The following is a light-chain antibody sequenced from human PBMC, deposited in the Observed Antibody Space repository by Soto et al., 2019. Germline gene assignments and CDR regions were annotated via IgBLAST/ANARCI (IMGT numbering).Light chain of an antibody. V-gene: IGLV1-40*01. CDR2: GNS. CDR3: QSYDSSLSVL. CDR1: SSNIGAGYD. J-gene: IGLJ2*01. Sequence: QSVLTQPPSVSGAPGQRVTISCTGSSSNIGAGYDVHWYQQLPGTAPKLLIYGNSNRPSGVPDRFSGSKSGPSASLAITGLQAEDEADYYCQSYDSSLSVLLGGGTKLTVL.